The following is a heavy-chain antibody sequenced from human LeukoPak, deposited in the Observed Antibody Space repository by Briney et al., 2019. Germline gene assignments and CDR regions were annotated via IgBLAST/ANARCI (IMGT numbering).Heavy chain of an antibody. D-gene: IGHD1-26*01. J-gene: IGHJ4*02. CDR2: TYYRPKFNT. CDR1: GDSLSNNNVA. CDR3: ARGQGGGSYPFDY. V-gene: IGHV6-1*01. Sequence: SQTLSLTCAISGDSLSNNNVAWNWIRQSPSRGLEWLGRTYYRPKFNTDYAVSVKSRIAINSDTSKNQFSLKLSSVTAADTAVYYCARGQGGGSYPFDYWGQGTLVTVSS.